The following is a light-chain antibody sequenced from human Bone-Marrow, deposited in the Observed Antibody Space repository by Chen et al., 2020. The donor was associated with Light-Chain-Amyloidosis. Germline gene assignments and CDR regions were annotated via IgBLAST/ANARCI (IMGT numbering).Light chain of an antibody. CDR1: NIGSTS. CDR2: DDS. Sequence: SYVLTQPSPVSVAPGQTATIPCGGNNIGSTSVHWYQQPPGQAPLLVVYDDSDRPSGIPERLSGSNSGNTATLTISRVEAGDEADYYCQVWDRSSDRPVFGGGTKLTVL. V-gene: IGLV3-21*02. CDR3: QVWDRSSDRPV. J-gene: IGLJ3*02.